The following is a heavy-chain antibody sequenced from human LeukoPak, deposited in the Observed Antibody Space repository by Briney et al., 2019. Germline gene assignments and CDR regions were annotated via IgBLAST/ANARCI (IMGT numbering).Heavy chain of an antibody. V-gene: IGHV3-9*01. CDR2: ISWNSGSI. Sequence: PGRSLRLSCAASGFTFDDYAMHWVRQAPGKGLEWVSGISWNSGSIGYADSVKGRFTISRDNAKNTVYLQMNSLRAEDTAVYYCASSSGYSDWFDPWGQGTLVTVSS. CDR1: GFTFDDYA. CDR3: ASSSGYSDWFDP. D-gene: IGHD3-22*01. J-gene: IGHJ5*02.